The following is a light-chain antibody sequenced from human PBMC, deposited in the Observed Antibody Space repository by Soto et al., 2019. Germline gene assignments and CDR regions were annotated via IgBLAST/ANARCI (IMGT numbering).Light chain of an antibody. V-gene: IGLV2-14*01. CDR1: SNDVGGYDY. J-gene: IGLJ2*01. CDR3: NSYTSSSTLV. Sequence: QSVLTQPASVSGSPGQSITISCSGTSNDVGGYDYVSWYQQHPGKAPKLVIYEVSNRPSWVSNRFSGSKSGNTASLTISGLQPEDEADYYYNSYTSSSTLVFGGGTNRTVL. CDR2: EVS.